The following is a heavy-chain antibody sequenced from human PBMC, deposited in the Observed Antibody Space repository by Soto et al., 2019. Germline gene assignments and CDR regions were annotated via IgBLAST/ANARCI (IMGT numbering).Heavy chain of an antibody. CDR3: ARDCRVTAMGKGDAVNI. D-gene: IGHD5-18*01. CDR2: IIPIFGTA. V-gene: IGHV1-69*18. Sequence: QVQLVQSGAEVKKPGSSVNVSCKASGGTFSAYAISWVRQAPGQGLEWMGRIIPIFGTANDAQKFQGRVTITADESTTTAYMELRSLRSEDTAVYYCARDCRVTAMGKGDAVNIWGQGTMVTVSS. J-gene: IGHJ3*02. CDR1: GGTFSAYA.